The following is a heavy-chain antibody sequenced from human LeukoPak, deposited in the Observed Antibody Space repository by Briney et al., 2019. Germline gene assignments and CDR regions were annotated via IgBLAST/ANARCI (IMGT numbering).Heavy chain of an antibody. CDR3: AKCSGWFVRGKDYYYYYMDV. CDR2: VSTTGDTT. D-gene: IGHD6-19*01. J-gene: IGHJ6*03. Sequence: GGSLRLSCGASSFTFSSYVMSWVRQAPGKGLEGVSTVSTTGDTTYCADSVKGRFTISRDNSKDTLYLQMNSLRAEDTAVYYCAKCSGWFVRGKDYYYYYMDVWGKGTTVTVSS. V-gene: IGHV3-23*01. CDR1: SFTFSSYV.